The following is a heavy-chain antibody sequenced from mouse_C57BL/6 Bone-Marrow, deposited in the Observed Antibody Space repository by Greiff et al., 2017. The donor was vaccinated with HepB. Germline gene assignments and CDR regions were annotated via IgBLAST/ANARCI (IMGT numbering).Heavy chain of an antibody. V-gene: IGHV5-6*01. CDR3: ASPNYYGNYCYAMDY. CDR2: ISSGGSYT. J-gene: IGHJ4*01. D-gene: IGHD2-1*01. Sequence: EVQRVESGGDLVKPGGSLKLSCAASGFTFSSYGMSWVRQTPDKRLEWVATISSGGSYTYYPDSVKGRFTISRDNAKNTLYLQISSLKSEDTAMYYCASPNYYGNYCYAMDYWGQGTSVTVSS. CDR1: GFTFSSYG.